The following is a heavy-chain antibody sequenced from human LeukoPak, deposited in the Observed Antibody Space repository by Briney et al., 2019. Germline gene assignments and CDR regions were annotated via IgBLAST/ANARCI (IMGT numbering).Heavy chain of an antibody. CDR3: AREVVPAASRVGTRTLNWFDP. CDR2: IYYSGST. CDR1: GGSISSSSYY. D-gene: IGHD2-2*01. J-gene: IGHJ5*02. V-gene: IGHV4-39*02. Sequence: SETLSLTCTVSGGSISSSSYYWGWIRQPPGKGLEWIGSIYYSGSTYYNPSLKSRVTISVDTSKNQFSLKLSSVTAADTAVYYCAREVVPAASRVGTRTLNWFDPWGQGTLVTVSS.